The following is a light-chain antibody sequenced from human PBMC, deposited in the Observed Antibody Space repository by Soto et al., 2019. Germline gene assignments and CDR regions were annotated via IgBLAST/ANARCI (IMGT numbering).Light chain of an antibody. J-gene: IGKJ5*01. CDR1: QSISIN. V-gene: IGKV3-15*01. CDR3: QQYNSWPIT. Sequence: EVVMTQSPATLSVSPGERVALSCRASQSISINLAWIQQKPGQGPRLLMIGASTRATGVPDRFSGSGSGTEFTLIISSLQSEDSAVYCGQQYNSWPITLGQGTRLEIK. CDR2: GAS.